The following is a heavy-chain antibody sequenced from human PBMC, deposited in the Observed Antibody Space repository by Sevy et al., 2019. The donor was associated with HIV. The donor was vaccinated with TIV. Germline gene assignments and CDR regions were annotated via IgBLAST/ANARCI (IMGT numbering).Heavy chain of an antibody. V-gene: IGHV3-11*04. CDR2: ISSSGSTI. J-gene: IGHJ4*02. CDR1: GFTFSDYY. D-gene: IGHD6-13*01. Sequence: GGPLRLSCAASGFTFSDYYMSWIRQAPGKGLEWVSYISSSGSTIYYADSVKGRFTISRDNAKNSLYLQMNSLRAEDTAVYYCAREGTMAGIAAAGISSGFWGQGTLVTVSS. CDR3: AREGTMAGIAAAGISSGF.